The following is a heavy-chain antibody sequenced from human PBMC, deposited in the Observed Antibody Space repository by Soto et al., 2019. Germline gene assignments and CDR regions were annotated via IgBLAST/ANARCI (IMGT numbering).Heavy chain of an antibody. V-gene: IGHV1-2*04. Sequence: ASVKVSCKASGYTFTGYYMHWVRQAPGQGLEWMGWINPNSGGTNYAQKFQGWVTMTRDTSISTAYMELSRLRSDDTAVYYCARDVAAAGHYYYYYGMDXWGQGPTVTV. CDR3: ARDVAAAGHYYYYYGMDX. J-gene: IGHJ6*02. CDR1: GYTFTGYY. D-gene: IGHD6-13*01. CDR2: INPNSGGT.